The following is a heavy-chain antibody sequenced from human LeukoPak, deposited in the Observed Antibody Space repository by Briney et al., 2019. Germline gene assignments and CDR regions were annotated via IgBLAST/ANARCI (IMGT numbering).Heavy chain of an antibody. D-gene: IGHD1-1*01. J-gene: IGHJ4*02. CDR1: GYTLIELS. Sequence: ASVKVSCKVSGYTLIELSMHWVRQAPGQGLEWMGWINPNSGGTNYAQKFQGRVTMTRDTSISTAYMELSRLRSDDTAVYYCARDTRGNWNYYFDYWGQGTLVTVSS. CDR2: INPNSGGT. CDR3: ARDTRGNWNYYFDY. V-gene: IGHV1-2*02.